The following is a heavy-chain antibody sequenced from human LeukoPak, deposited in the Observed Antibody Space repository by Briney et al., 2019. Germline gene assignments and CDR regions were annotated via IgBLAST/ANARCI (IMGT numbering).Heavy chain of an antibody. V-gene: IGHV3-53*01. J-gene: IGHJ4*02. CDR1: GLSVSSNF. CDR3: ASWPVGWYGEDS. Sequence: GVSLRLSCAATGLSVSSNFMSWVRQAPGKGLEWVSVIYGGGSTYYADSVKGRFTISRDTPKNTLYLQMNSLRVEDTAVYYCASWPVGWYGEDSWGQGTLVTVSS. CDR2: IYGGGST. D-gene: IGHD6-19*01.